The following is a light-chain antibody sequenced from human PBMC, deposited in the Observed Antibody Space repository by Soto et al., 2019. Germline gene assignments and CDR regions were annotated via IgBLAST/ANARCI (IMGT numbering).Light chain of an antibody. J-gene: IGKJ3*01. Sequence: EIVLTQSPATLSLSPGERATLSCRASQSVSNRLAWYQQKPGQAPRLLIFDASNRATGVPARFSGSGSGTDFALTISSLEPEDFAVYYCQQRGNWPFFTVGPGTKVDVK. CDR2: DAS. CDR3: QQRGNWPFFT. V-gene: IGKV3-11*01. CDR1: QSVSNR.